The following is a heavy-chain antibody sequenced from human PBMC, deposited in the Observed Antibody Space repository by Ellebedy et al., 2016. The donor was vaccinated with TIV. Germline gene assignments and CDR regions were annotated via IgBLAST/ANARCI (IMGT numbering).Heavy chain of an antibody. D-gene: IGHD4-17*01. V-gene: IGHV3-30*03. CDR2: VSYNGFNT. CDR1: GFTLTSYG. CDR3: VRGKGYDFGEE. Sequence: PGGSLRLSCAAFGFTLTSYGLHWVRQAPGKGLEWVAFVSYNGFNTYYRDSVRGRFSISRDNAKYTLYLQMSSLRHEDTAVYHCVRGKGYDFGEEWGQGTLVSVSS. J-gene: IGHJ4*02.